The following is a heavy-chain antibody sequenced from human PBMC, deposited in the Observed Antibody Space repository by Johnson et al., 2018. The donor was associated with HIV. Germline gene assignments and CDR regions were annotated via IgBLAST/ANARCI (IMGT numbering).Heavy chain of an antibody. D-gene: IGHD6-19*01. CDR3: ARPRGAVAGTYAFYI. Sequence: QVQLVESGGGVVQPGRSLRLSCAASGFTFSSYGMHWVRQAPGKGLEWVAVIWYDGSNKYYADSVKGRVTISRDNAKNTLYLQMTSLRAEDTAVYYCARPRGAVAGTYAFYIWGQGTMVTVSS. J-gene: IGHJ3*02. V-gene: IGHV3-33*01. CDR2: IWYDGSNK. CDR1: GFTFSSYG.